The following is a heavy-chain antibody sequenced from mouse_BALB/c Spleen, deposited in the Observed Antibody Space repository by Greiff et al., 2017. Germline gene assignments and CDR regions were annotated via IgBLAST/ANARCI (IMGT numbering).Heavy chain of an antibody. CDR2: IWGDGST. D-gene: IGHD1-3*01. Sequence: VQLKESGPGLVAPSQSLSITCTVSGFSLTGYGVNWVRQPPGKGLEWLGMIWGDGSTDYNSALKSRLSISKDNSKSQVFLKMNSLQTDDTARYYCARDKGGNNFYFDYWGQGTTLTVSS. J-gene: IGHJ2*01. V-gene: IGHV2-6-7*01. CDR3: ARDKGGNNFYFDY. CDR1: GFSLTGYG.